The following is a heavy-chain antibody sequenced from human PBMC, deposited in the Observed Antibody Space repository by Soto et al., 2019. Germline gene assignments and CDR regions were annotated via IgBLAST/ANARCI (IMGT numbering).Heavy chain of an antibody. CDR2: ISAYNGNT. Sequence: ASVKVSCKASGYTFTSYGISWVRQAPGQGLEWMGWISAYNGNTNYAQKLQGRVTMTTDTSTSTAYMELRSLRSDDTAVYYCARENARQGGYYGMGAWGQGTTVTVSS. CDR1: GYTFTSYG. J-gene: IGHJ6*02. D-gene: IGHD1-1*01. CDR3: ARENARQGGYYGMGA. V-gene: IGHV1-18*01.